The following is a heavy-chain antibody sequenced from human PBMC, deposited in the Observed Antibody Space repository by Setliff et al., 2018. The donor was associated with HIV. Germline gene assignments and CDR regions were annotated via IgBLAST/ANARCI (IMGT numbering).Heavy chain of an antibody. CDR3: ARQPTDTSGYNNWFDS. V-gene: IGHV5-51*01. CDR1: GYTFTNYW. CDR2: IYPGDPDT. J-gene: IGHJ5*01. Sequence: PRESLKISCKGSGYTFTNYWIGWVRQMPGRGLEWMGIIYPGDPDTRYSPSFEGQVTMSADKSINTAYLQWNSLKASDTAMYYCARQPTDTSGYNNWFDSWGQGTLVTVSS. D-gene: IGHD3-3*01.